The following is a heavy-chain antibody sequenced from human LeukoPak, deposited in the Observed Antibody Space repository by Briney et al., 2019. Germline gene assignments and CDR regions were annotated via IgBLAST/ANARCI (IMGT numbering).Heavy chain of an antibody. CDR3: AKDQSGKVTTVTSFDY. CDR1: GFTFSSYA. V-gene: IGHV3-23*01. D-gene: IGHD4-17*01. CDR2: ISGSGGST. J-gene: IGHJ4*02. Sequence: GGSLRLSCAASGFTFSSYAMSWVRQAPGKWLEWVSVISGSGGSTYYADSVKGRFTISRDNSKNTLYLQMNSLRAEDTAVYYCAKDQSGKVTTVTSFDYWGQGTLVTVSS.